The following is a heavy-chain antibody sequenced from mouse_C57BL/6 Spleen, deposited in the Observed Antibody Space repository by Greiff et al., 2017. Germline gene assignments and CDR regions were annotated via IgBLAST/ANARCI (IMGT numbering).Heavy chain of an antibody. CDR1: GFTFSDYY. Sequence: EVTLVESEGGLVQPGSSMKLSCTASGFTFSDYYMAWVRQVPEKGLEWVANINYDGSSTYYLDSLKSRFIISRDNAKNILYLQMSSLKSEDTATYYVARITTVVDWYFDVWGTGTTVTVAS. CDR2: INYDGSST. J-gene: IGHJ1*03. D-gene: IGHD1-1*01. V-gene: IGHV5-16*01. CDR3: ARITTVVDWYFDV.